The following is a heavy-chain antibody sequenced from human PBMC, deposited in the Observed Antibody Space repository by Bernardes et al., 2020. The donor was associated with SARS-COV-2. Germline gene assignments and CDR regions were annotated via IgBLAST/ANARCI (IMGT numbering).Heavy chain of an antibody. CDR3: ARSVHRGLKMIRSPALIDI. CDR2: INHSGIT. V-gene: IGHV4-34*01. D-gene: IGHD3-10*01. J-gene: IGHJ3*02. CDR1: GGSFSGYY. Sequence: SETLSLTCAVSGGSFSGYYWSWIRQPPGKGLEWIGEINHSGITNYNPSLKSRVTISVDTSKNQFSLKLSSVTAADTAVYYCARSVHRGLKMIRSPALIDIGGQGTMVTVSS.